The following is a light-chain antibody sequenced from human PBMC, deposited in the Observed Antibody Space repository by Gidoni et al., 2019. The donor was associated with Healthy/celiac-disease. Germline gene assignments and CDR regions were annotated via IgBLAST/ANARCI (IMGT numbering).Light chain of an antibody. CDR2: EVN. CDR1: SSDVGGYNY. Sequence: QSALTQPAAGSGSPGQSITISCTGTSSDVGGYNYVSWYQQHPGKAPKLMIYEVNNRPSGVSNRFSGSKSGNTASLTISGLQAEDEADYYCSSYTSSSTWVFGGGTKLTVL. CDR3: SSYTSSSTWV. V-gene: IGLV2-14*01. J-gene: IGLJ3*02.